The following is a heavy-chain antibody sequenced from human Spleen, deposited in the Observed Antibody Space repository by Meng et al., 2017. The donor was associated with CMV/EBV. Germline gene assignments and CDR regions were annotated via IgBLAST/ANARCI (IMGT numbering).Heavy chain of an antibody. CDR3: AKDSNYDYYYGMDV. CDR1: GFTFHDYS. D-gene: IGHD4/OR15-4a*01. V-gene: IGHV3-43D*03. CDR2: ISWDGGST. Sequence: GESLKISCAASGFTFHDYSMHWVRQAPGKGLEWVSLISWDGGSTYYADSVKGRFTISRDNSKNSLYLQMNSLRAEDTALYYCAKDSNYDYYYGMDVWGQGTTVTVSS. J-gene: IGHJ6*02.